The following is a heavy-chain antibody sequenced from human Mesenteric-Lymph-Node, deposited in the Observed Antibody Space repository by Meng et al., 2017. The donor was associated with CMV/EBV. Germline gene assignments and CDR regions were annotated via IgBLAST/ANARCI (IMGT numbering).Heavy chain of an antibody. J-gene: IGHJ4*02. CDR2: INPGGSGR. Sequence: ASVKVSCKASGYTFTSYDINWVRQAPGQGLEWMGWINPGGSGRSYAQKFQGRVTMTRDTSISTVYMDLTGLRSDDTAVYYCARGGYGKFDYWGQGTLVTVSS. CDR3: ARGGYGKFDY. V-gene: IGHV1-2*02. D-gene: IGHD5-12*01. CDR1: GYTFTSYD.